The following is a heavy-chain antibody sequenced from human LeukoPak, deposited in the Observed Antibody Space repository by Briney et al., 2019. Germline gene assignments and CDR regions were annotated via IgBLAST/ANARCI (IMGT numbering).Heavy chain of an antibody. CDR3: AKGANSYTSSHFDY. J-gene: IGHJ4*02. D-gene: IGHD5-18*01. CDR2: IYSGGGT. V-gene: IGHV3-66*01. Sequence: GGSLRLSCAASGFTVSNNHLTWVRQAPGKGLEWVSVIYSGGGTYYTDSVKGRFTISRDNSKNTLYLQMNSLRAEDTAVYYCAKGANSYTSSHFDYWGQGTLVTVSS. CDR1: GFTVSNNH.